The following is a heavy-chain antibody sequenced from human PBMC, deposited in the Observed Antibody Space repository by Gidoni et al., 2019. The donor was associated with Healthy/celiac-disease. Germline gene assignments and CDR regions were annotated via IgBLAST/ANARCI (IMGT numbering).Heavy chain of an antibody. CDR2: IIPIFGTA. J-gene: IGHJ3*02. V-gene: IGHV1-69*01. D-gene: IGHD2-21*02. Sequence: EWMGGIIPIFGTANYAQKFQGRVTITADESTSTAYMELSSLRSEDTAVYYCARASYCGGDCYSNAFDIWGQGTMVTVSS. CDR3: ARASYCGGDCYSNAFDI.